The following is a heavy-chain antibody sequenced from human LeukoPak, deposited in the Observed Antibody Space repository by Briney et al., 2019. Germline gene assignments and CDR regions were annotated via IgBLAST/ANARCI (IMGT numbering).Heavy chain of an antibody. D-gene: IGHD3-22*01. CDR3: ARVNYYDTSGYQTDY. Sequence: PGGSLRLSCAASGFTFSSYGMHWVRQAPGKGLEWVAVIWYDGSNKYYADSVKGRFTISRDNAKNSLYLQMNSLRAEDTAVYYCARVNYYDTSGYQTDYWGQGTLVTVSS. J-gene: IGHJ4*02. V-gene: IGHV3-33*01. CDR1: GFTFSSYG. CDR2: IWYDGSNK.